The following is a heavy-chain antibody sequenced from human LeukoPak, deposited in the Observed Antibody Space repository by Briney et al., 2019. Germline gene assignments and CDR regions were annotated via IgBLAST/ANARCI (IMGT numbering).Heavy chain of an antibody. D-gene: IGHD5-24*01. V-gene: IGHV3-33*01. CDR2: IWYDGSNK. J-gene: IGHJ4*02. CDR1: GFTFSSYG. Sequence: PGRSLRLSCAASGFTFSSYGMHWVRQAPGKGLEWVAVIWYDGSNKYYADSVKGRFTISRDNSKNTLYLQMNSLRAEDTAVYYCARDGGRDGYSTLDYWGQGTLVTVSS. CDR3: ARDGGRDGYSTLDY.